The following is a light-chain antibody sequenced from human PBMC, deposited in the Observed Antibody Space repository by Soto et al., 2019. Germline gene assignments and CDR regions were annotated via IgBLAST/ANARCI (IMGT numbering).Light chain of an antibody. V-gene: IGKV1-5*03. Sequence: DIQMTQSPATLSASVGDTVSITCRASQSGLTWLAWYQQKPGKAPNLLIYKASRLRDGVPSRFSGSGSGTDFTLTISSLRPDDFASYFCQHYFSYPYAFGQGTKLEI. J-gene: IGKJ2*01. CDR3: QHYFSYPYA. CDR2: KAS. CDR1: QSGLTW.